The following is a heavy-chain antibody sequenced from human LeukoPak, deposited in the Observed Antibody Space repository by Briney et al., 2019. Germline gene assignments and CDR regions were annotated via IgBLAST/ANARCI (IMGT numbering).Heavy chain of an antibody. J-gene: IGHJ3*02. CDR1: GYTFTGYY. V-gene: IGHV1-2*02. D-gene: IGHD4-23*01. CDR3: ARVGGAYGGNNHAFDI. CDR2: INPNSGGT. Sequence: GASVKVSCKASGYTFTGYYMHWVRQAPGQGLEWMGWINPNSGGTNYAQKFQGRVTMTRDTSISTAYMELSRLRSADTAVYYCARVGGAYGGNNHAFDIWGQGTMVTVSS.